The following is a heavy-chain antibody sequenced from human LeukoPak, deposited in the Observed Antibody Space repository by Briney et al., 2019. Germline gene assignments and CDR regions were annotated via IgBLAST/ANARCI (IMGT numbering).Heavy chain of an antibody. D-gene: IGHD2-15*01. J-gene: IGHJ4*02. V-gene: IGHV3-48*04. CDR2: ISSSCSTI. CDR1: GFTFSNYN. CDR3: ARGGGGTRSDY. Sequence: GGSLRLSCAASGFTFSNYNMNWVRQAPGKGLEGVSYISSSCSTIYYADFVKGRFTIYRDNAKNSLYLQMNSLRVEGTAVYYCARGGGGTRSDYWGQGTLVTVSS.